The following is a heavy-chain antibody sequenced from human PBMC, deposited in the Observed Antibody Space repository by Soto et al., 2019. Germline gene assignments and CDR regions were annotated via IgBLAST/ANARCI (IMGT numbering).Heavy chain of an antibody. Sequence: GGSLRLSCAASGFTFSAYAFHWVRQAPGKGLGWLSVISYDGRETHYADSVEGRFIISRDSSKKTAYLQMNSLRGDDTAVYFCATDPVAVTGSFIDSWGQGTLVTVSS. V-gene: IGHV3-30-3*01. J-gene: IGHJ4*02. D-gene: IGHD2-21*02. CDR1: GFTFSAYA. CDR2: ISYDGRET. CDR3: ATDPVAVTGSFIDS.